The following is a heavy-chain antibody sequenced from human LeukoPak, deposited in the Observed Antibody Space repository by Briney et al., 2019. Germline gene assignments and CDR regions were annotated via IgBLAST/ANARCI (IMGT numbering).Heavy chain of an antibody. D-gene: IGHD3-3*01. V-gene: IGHV4-31*03. CDR3: ARFGYDFWSGSRPKEYYYYYYGMDV. Sequence: SETLSLTCTVSGGSISSGGCYWSWIRQHPGKGLEWIGYTYYSGSTYYNPSLKSRVTISVDTSKNQFSLKLSSVTAADTAVYYCARFGYDFWSGSRPKEYYYYYYGMDVWGQGTTVTVSS. J-gene: IGHJ6*02. CDR2: TYYSGST. CDR1: GGSISSGGCY.